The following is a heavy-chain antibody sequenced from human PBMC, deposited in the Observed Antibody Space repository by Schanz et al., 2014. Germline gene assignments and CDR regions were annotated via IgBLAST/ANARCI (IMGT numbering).Heavy chain of an antibody. CDR1: GFSLNTYG. J-gene: IGHJ4*02. CDR2: IWNNGVTK. Sequence: QAQLMESGGGVVQPGTSLILSCSVSGFSLNTYGIHWFRQPAGKGLESVAVIWNNGVTKYYADSVRGRFTISRDRFQNTLYLRMSSLRAEDTAVYYCARPRFDYGEVDYWGQGTLVTVSS. V-gene: IGHV3-33*01. D-gene: IGHD4-17*01. CDR3: ARPRFDYGEVDY.